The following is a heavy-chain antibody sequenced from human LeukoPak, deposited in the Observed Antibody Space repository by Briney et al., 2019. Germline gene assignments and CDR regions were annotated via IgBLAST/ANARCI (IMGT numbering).Heavy chain of an antibody. CDR3: AGELAYFDFWSGYPDKKYYFDY. J-gene: IGHJ4*02. Sequence: SETLSLTCAVYGGSFSGYYWSWIRQPPGKGLEWIGEINHSGSTNYNPSLKSRVTISVDTSKNQFSLKLSSVTAADTAVYYCAGELAYFDFWSGYPDKKYYFDYWGQGTLVTVSS. V-gene: IGHV4-34*01. D-gene: IGHD3-3*01. CDR1: GGSFSGYY. CDR2: INHSGST.